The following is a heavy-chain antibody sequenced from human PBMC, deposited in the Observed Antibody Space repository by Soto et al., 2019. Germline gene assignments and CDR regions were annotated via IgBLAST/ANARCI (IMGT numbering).Heavy chain of an antibody. Sequence: PSETLSLTCTVSGGSISSGDYYWNWIRQHPGKGLEWIGYIPNSGSTYYNPSLKSRVTISVDTSKNQFSLKLSSVTAVDTAVYYCASLTYYDFWSGYPNYYYYYYMDVWGKGTTVTVSS. CDR1: GGSISSGDYY. J-gene: IGHJ6*03. CDR2: IPNSGST. V-gene: IGHV4-31*03. CDR3: ASLTYYDFWSGYPNYYYYYYMDV. D-gene: IGHD3-3*01.